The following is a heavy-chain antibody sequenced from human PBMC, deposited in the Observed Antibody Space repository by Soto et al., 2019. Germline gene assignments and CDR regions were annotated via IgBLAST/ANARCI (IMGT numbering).Heavy chain of an antibody. J-gene: IGHJ6*02. CDR1: GGTFSSYA. CDR2: IIPIFGTA. CDR3: ASHPVPYYYYGMGV. D-gene: IGHD2-2*01. V-gene: IGHV1-69*12. Sequence: QVQLVQSGAEVKKPGSSVKVSCKASGGTFSSYALSWVRQAPGQGLEWMGGIIPIFGTADYAQKFQGRVTITADDSTSTAYMELSSLRSEDTAVYYCASHPVPYYYYGMGVWGQGTTVTVSS.